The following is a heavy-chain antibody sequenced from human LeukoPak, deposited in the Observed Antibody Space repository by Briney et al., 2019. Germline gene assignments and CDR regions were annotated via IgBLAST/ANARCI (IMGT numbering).Heavy chain of an antibody. CDR3: ARDRRSGSYFRGHRIHDY. CDR2: IYSGGSDT. D-gene: IGHD1-26*01. V-gene: IGHV3-74*01. J-gene: IGHJ4*02. CDR1: GFTFSTYW. Sequence: GGSLRLSCAASGFTFSTYWMHWVRHAPGKGRVWVSRIYSGGSDTIYAGSVKGRFTISRDNAKNTLSLQMNSLRAEATAVYYCARDRRSGSYFRGHRIHDYWGQGHLVTVSA.